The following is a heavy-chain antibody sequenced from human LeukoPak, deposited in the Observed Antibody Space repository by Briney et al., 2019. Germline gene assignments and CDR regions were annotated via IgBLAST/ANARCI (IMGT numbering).Heavy chain of an antibody. V-gene: IGHV3-30*02. CDR3: AKISSSAESNFDY. J-gene: IGHJ4*02. CDR1: GFTFSTYA. Sequence: PGGSLRLSCAASGFTFSTYAMHWVRQAPGKGLEWVAFIWPDGSKKYYADSVKGRFAISREHSKNTVYLQMNDLRPEDTALYFCAKISSSAESNFDYWGQGTLLTVSS. D-gene: IGHD6-25*01. CDR2: IWPDGSKK.